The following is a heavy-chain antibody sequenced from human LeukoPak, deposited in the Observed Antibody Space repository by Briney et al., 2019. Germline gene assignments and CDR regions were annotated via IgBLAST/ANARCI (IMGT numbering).Heavy chain of an antibody. V-gene: IGHV3-30*18. CDR2: ISYDGSNK. D-gene: IGHD4-23*01. CDR3: AKDQFRSATVVNYGMDV. J-gene: IGHJ6*02. Sequence: PGGSLRLSCAASGFTFSSYGMHWVRQAPGKGLEWVAVISYDGSNKYYADSVKGRFTISRDNSKNTLYLQMNSLRAEDTAVYYCAKDQFRSATVVNYGMDVWGQGTTVTVSS. CDR1: GFTFSSYG.